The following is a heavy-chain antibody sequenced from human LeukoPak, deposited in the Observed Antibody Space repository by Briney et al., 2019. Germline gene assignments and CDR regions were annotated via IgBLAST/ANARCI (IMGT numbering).Heavy chain of an antibody. V-gene: IGHV4-39*07. J-gene: IGHJ3*02. CDR1: GGSISSRTYY. CDR3: ARDSGSYPHATFDI. CDR2: ICYSGST. Sequence: SETLSLTCTVSGGSISSRTYYWGWIRQAPGKGLEWIGNICYSGSTYYNPSLQSRVTISVDTSKNQFSLKLSSVTAADTAAYYCARDSGSYPHATFDIWGQGTMVTVSS. D-gene: IGHD1-26*01.